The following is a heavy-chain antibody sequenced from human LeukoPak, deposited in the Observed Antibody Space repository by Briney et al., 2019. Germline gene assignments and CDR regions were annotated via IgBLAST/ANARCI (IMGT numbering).Heavy chain of an antibody. CDR1: GYTFPNYW. V-gene: IGHV5-51*01. D-gene: IGHD3-22*01. J-gene: IGHJ4*02. CDR2: IYPGDSNT. Sequence: WESLKISCKGSGYTFPNYWIGWVRQMPGKGLEWMGIIYPGDSNTRYSPSFQGQVTISADKSISTAYLQWSSLKASDTAMYYCARFAYGSDYFPGHYWGQGTLVTVSS. CDR3: ARFAYGSDYFPGHY.